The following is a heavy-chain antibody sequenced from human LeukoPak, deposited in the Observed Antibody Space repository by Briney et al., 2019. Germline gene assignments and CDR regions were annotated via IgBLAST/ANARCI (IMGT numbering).Heavy chain of an antibody. D-gene: IGHD6-13*01. V-gene: IGHV4-4*07. Sequence: SETLSLTCTVSGGSISSYYWSWIRQPAGKGLEWIGRIYTSGSTNYNPSLKSRVTMSVDTSKNQFSLKLSSVTAADTAVYYCAGINSSSWTYYYYYYMDVWGKGTTVTISS. CDR3: AGINSSSWTYYYYYYMDV. CDR2: IYTSGST. J-gene: IGHJ6*03. CDR1: GGSISSYY.